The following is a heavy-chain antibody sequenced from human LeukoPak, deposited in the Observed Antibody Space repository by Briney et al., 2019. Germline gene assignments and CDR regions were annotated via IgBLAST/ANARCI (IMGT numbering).Heavy chain of an antibody. Sequence: GGSLRLSCAASGFTFSTYWMSWVRQGPGKGLEWVANINEDGSAKYYVDSVKGRFTISRDNAKNSLFLQMNSLRAEDTAVYFCARVGAATFYWYYMDVWGKGTTVTVSS. V-gene: IGHV3-7*01. CDR2: INEDGSAK. CDR3: ARVGAATFYWYYMDV. J-gene: IGHJ6*03. D-gene: IGHD2-15*01. CDR1: GFTFSTYW.